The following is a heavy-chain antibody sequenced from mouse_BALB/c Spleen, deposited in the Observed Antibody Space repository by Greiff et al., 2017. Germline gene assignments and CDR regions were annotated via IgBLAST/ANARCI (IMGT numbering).Heavy chain of an antibody. CDR1: GYTFTSYW. V-gene: IGHV1-69*02. J-gene: IGHJ1*01. Sequence: VQLQQPGAELVRPGASVKLSCKASGYTFTSYWINWVKQRPGQGLEWIGNIYPSDSYTNYNQKFKDKATLTVDKSSSTAYMQLSSPTSEDSAVYYCTRSRGIYWYFDVWGAGTTVTVSS. CDR3: TRSRGIYWYFDV. CDR2: IYPSDSYT.